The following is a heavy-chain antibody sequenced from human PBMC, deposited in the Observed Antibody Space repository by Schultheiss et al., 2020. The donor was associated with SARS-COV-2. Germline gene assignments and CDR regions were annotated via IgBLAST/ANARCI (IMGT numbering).Heavy chain of an antibody. CDR2: ISGRGGGT. V-gene: IGHV3-23*01. CDR3: ARDSPFIVGPFDY. J-gene: IGHJ4*02. Sequence: GGSLRLSCAASGFTFSSYAMSWVRQAPGKGLEWVSIISGRGGGTDYADSVKGRFTISRDNSKNTLYLQMNSLRDEDTAVYYCARDSPFIVGPFDYWGQGTLVTVSS. D-gene: IGHD1-26*01. CDR1: GFTFSSYA.